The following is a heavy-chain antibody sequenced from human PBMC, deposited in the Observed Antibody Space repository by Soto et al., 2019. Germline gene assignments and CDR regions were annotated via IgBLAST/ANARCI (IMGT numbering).Heavy chain of an antibody. J-gene: IGHJ5*02. Sequence: SETLSLTWHVSGYSMTSGFYWCLIRQTPGKGLEWIGSVYHSGATYYNPSLQSRVSISVDTSKSQFSLKLISATAADTGTYYCARERSFARPTGWFEPWGQGTQVTVSS. D-gene: IGHD6-25*01. CDR1: GYSMTSGFY. CDR2: VYHSGAT. CDR3: ARERSFARPTGWFEP. V-gene: IGHV4-38-2*02.